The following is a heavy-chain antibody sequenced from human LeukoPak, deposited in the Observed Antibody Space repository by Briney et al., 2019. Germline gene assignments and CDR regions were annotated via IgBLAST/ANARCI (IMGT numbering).Heavy chain of an antibody. CDR1: GGSISSSSYY. V-gene: IGHV4-39*02. CDR2: IYYSGST. J-gene: IGHJ4*02. Sequence: SETLSLTCTVSGGSISSSSYYRGWIRQPPGKGLEWIGSIYYSGSTYYNPSLKSRVTISVDTSKNQFSLKLGSVTAADTAVYYCARDSYFHSSGWYGGYFDYWGQGTLVTVSS. CDR3: ARDSYFHSSGWYGGYFDY. D-gene: IGHD6-19*01.